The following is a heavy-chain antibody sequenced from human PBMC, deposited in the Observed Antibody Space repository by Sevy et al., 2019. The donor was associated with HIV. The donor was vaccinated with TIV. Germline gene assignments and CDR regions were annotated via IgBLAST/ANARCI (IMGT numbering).Heavy chain of an antibody. Sequence: ASVKVSCKASGGTFSSYAIRWVRQAPGQGLEWMGGIIPIFGTANYAQKFQGRVTITADKSTSTAYMELSSLRSEDTAVYYCAIVGATTGYYYYMDVWGKGTTVTVSS. CDR1: GGTFSSYA. CDR2: IIPIFGTA. V-gene: IGHV1-69*06. D-gene: IGHD1-26*01. CDR3: AIVGATTGYYYYMDV. J-gene: IGHJ6*03.